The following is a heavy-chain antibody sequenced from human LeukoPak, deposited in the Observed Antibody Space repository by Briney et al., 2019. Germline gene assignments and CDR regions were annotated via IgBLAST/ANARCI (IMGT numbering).Heavy chain of an antibody. CDR2: ISYDGSNK. V-gene: IGHV3-30-3*01. CDR1: GFTFSSFA. J-gene: IGHJ4*02. CDR3: TRDQMIAAAGLDY. D-gene: IGHD6-13*01. Sequence: GGSLRLSCAASGFTFSSFAMHWVRQAPGKGLEWVAVISYDGSNKYFADSVKGRFTISRDNSKNTLYLQMNSLRAEDTAVYYCTRDQMIAAAGLDYWGQGTLVTVSS.